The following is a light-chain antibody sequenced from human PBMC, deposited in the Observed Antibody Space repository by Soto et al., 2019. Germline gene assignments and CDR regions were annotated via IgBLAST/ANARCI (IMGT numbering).Light chain of an antibody. CDR1: QSVSSN. Sequence: EIVMTQSPATLSVSPGERATLSCRASQSVSSNLAWYQQKPGQAPRLLIYGASTRAPVIPARFSGSGSGTEFTLTISSLQSEEFAVYYCQQYSNWPITFGPGTKVDIK. CDR2: GAS. CDR3: QQYSNWPIT. J-gene: IGKJ3*01. V-gene: IGKV3-15*01.